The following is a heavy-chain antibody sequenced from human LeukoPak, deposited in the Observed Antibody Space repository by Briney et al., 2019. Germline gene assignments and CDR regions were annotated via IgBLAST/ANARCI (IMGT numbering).Heavy chain of an antibody. CDR2: IYYSGST. Sequence: PSETLSLTCTVSGGSISSYYWSWIRQPPGKGLEWIGYIYYSGSTNYNPSLKSRVTISVDTSKNQFSLKLSSVTAADTAVYYCATLPYCSGGSCYSNDYWGQGTLVTVSS. CDR3: ATLPYCSGGSCYSNDY. V-gene: IGHV4-59*08. J-gene: IGHJ4*02. CDR1: GGSISSYY. D-gene: IGHD2-15*01.